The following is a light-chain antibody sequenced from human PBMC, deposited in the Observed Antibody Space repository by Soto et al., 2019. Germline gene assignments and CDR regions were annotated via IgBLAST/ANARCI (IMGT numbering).Light chain of an antibody. Sequence: EIVLTQSPGTLSLSPGERATLSCRASQSVSSSYLAWYQQKPGQAPRLLIYGASSRATGIPDSFSGSGSGTDFPLTISRLEPEDFAVYYCQQYGSSPETFGQGTKVEIK. CDR2: GAS. CDR1: QSVSSSY. J-gene: IGKJ1*01. V-gene: IGKV3-20*01. CDR3: QQYGSSPET.